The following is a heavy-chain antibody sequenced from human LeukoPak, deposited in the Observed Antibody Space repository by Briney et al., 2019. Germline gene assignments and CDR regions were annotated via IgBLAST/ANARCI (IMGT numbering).Heavy chain of an antibody. CDR1: GFTFSDSG. J-gene: IGHJ4*02. CDR2: IWYDGSNK. D-gene: IGHD2-2*01. Sequence: PGGSLTLSCAASGFTFSDSGMRCVRQDPGKGLEGLAGIWYDGSNKYYADSVKGRFTTSRDNSKNTLYLQMNSLIAEGTAVYYCARDHSPHCSSTSCYSSGHDYWGQGTLVTVSS. V-gene: IGHV3-33*01. CDR3: ARDHSPHCSSTSCYSSGHDY.